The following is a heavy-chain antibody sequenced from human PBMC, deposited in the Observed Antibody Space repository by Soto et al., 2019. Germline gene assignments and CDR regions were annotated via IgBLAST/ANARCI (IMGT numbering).Heavy chain of an antibody. CDR2: IYYSGST. CDR1: GGSISSYY. CDR3: AGNLEMDTHGDDAFDI. Sequence: QVQLQESGPGLVKPSETLSLTCTVSGGSISSYYWSWIRQPPGKGLEWIGYIYYSGSTNYNPSLKSRVTISVDSSKIQFSRKLSSVTAADTAVYYCAGNLEMDTHGDDAFDIWVQGTMVTVSS. V-gene: IGHV4-59*01. J-gene: IGHJ3*02. D-gene: IGHD5-18*01.